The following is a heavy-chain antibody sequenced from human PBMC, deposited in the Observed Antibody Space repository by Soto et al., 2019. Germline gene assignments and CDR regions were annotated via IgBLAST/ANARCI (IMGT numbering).Heavy chain of an antibody. V-gene: IGHV4-30-4*01. CDR3: ARISGSDPAGAADK. D-gene: IGHD5-12*01. Sequence: SETLSLTCTLSGASVSSAEHYWSWIRQPPGKGLEWIGYTYYSGGSYYNASLQRRVSISVDTSQNQFSLKLTSVTAADTAVYYCARISGSDPAGAADKWGPGILVTVSS. J-gene: IGHJ4*02. CDR1: GASVSSAEHY. CDR2: TYYSGGS.